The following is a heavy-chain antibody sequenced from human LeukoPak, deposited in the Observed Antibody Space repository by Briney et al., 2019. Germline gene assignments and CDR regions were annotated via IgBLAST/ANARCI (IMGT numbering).Heavy chain of an antibody. CDR3: ARTARRYTNSWYRQYYFDY. D-gene: IGHD6-13*01. CDR2: INHSGST. Sequence: DPSETLSLTCAVYGGSFSIYYWSWIRQPPGKGLEWLGEINHSGSTNYNPSLKSRVTISVDTSKNQFSLKLSSVTAADTAVYYCARTARRYTNSWYRQYYFDYWGQGTLVTVSS. V-gene: IGHV4-34*01. J-gene: IGHJ4*02. CDR1: GGSFSIYY.